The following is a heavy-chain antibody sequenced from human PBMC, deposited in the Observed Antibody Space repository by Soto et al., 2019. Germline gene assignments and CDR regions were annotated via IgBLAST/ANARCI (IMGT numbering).Heavy chain of an antibody. J-gene: IGHJ6*03. CDR3: ARSRYCSSTSCDPQVDYYYYMDV. V-gene: IGHV1-69*02. CDR1: GGTFSSYT. CDR2: IIPILGIA. D-gene: IGHD2-2*01. Sequence: QVQLVQSGAEVKKPGSSVKVSCKASGGTFSSYTISWVRQAPGQGLEWMGRIIPILGIANYAQKFQGRVTITADKSTSTAYMELSSLRSEDTAVYYCARSRYCSSTSCDPQVDYYYYMDVWGKGTTVTVSS.